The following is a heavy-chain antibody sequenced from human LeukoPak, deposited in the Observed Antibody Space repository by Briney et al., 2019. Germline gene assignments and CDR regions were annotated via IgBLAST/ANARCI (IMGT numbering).Heavy chain of an antibody. CDR3: ARIVTIFGVPQGFDP. CDR1: GYTFTSYD. Sequence: SVKVSCKASGYTFTSYDINWVRQATGQGLEWMGGIIPIFGTANYAQKFQVRVTITADDSTSTAYMELSSLRSEDTAVYYCARIVTIFGVPQGFDPWGQGTLVTVSS. CDR2: IIPIFGTA. V-gene: IGHV1-69*13. D-gene: IGHD3-3*01. J-gene: IGHJ5*02.